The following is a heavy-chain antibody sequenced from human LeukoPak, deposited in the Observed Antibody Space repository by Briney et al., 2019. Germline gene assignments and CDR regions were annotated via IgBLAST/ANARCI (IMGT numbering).Heavy chain of an antibody. CDR2: INHSGST. J-gene: IGHJ3*02. V-gene: IGHV4-34*01. Sequence: NTSETLSLTCAVYGGSFSGYYWSWIRQPPGKGLEWIGEINHSGSTNYNPSLKSRVTISVDTSKNQFSLKLSSVTAADTAVYYCARHRSSRSLCAFDIWGQGTMVTVSS. D-gene: IGHD3-3*01. CDR1: GGSFSGYY. CDR3: ARHRSSRSLCAFDI.